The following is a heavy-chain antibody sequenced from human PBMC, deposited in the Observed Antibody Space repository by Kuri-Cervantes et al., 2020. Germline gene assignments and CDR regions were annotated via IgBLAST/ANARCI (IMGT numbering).Heavy chain of an antibody. D-gene: IGHD6-13*01. CDR1: GFTFSSYS. CDR3: ARDRASSWYYYYMDV. V-gene: IGHV3-48*01. J-gene: IGHJ6*03. Sequence: GESLKISCAASGFTFSSYSMNWVRQAPGKGLEWVSYISSSSSTIYYADPVKGRFTISRDNAKNSLYLQMNSLRAEDTAVYYCARDRASSWYYYYMDVWGKGTTVTVSS. CDR2: ISSSSSTI.